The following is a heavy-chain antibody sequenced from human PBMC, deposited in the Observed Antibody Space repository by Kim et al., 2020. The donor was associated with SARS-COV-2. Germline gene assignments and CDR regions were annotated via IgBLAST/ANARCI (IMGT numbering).Heavy chain of an antibody. CDR1: GYSLSNYW. J-gene: IGHJ4*02. Sequence: GESLQISCEGSGYSLSNYWITWVRQMPGKGLEWMGRIDPSDSYINYSPSFQGHVTISVDKSINTAYLQWSSLRASDTALYFCARQTRDGYSKPSALDYWGQGTLVTVSS. D-gene: IGHD4-4*01. V-gene: IGHV5-10-1*01. CDR3: ARQTRDGYSKPSALDY. CDR2: IDPSDSYI.